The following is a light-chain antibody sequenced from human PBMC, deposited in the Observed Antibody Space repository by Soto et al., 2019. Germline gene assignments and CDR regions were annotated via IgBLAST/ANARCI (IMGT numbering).Light chain of an antibody. CDR3: QRYDNLWA. Sequence: DIQMTQSPSTLSASVGDRVTITCRASQSISRWLAWYQHRPGKAPKLLIYKASILESGVPSRFSGSGSGTEFTLTITSLQPDDFAIYYCQRYDNLWAFGPGNKVEIK. V-gene: IGKV1-5*03. CDR1: QSISRW. CDR2: KAS. J-gene: IGKJ1*01.